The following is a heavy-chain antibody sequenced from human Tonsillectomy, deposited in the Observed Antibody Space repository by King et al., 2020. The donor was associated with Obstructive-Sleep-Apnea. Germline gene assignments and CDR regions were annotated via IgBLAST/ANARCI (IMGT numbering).Heavy chain of an antibody. Sequence: QLQESGPGLVKPSETLSLTCTISGGSISRYYWNWVRQPPGKGLEWIGYIYYNGNTNYNPSLQSRVTISVDTSKNQFSLKVSSVTAADTAVYYCARGADYDILTGYYGIYAMDVWGQGTTVTVSS. CDR3: ARGADYDILTGYYGIYAMDV. D-gene: IGHD3-9*01. CDR2: IYYNGNT. V-gene: IGHV4-59*08. J-gene: IGHJ6*02. CDR1: GGSISRYY.